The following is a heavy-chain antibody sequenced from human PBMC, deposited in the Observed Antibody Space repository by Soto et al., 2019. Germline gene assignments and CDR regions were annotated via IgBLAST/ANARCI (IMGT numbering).Heavy chain of an antibody. J-gene: IGHJ4*02. Sequence: XGSLRLSCAASGFTFSNYGMSWVRQAPGKGLEWVSVMSGSGDDAYYADSVKGRFTISRDNSKNTLYLQMNSLRAEDTAVYFCAKKVTIYAVDTADYWGQGTQVTVSS. D-gene: IGHD3-3*01. CDR3: AKKVTIYAVDTADY. CDR2: MSGSGDDA. CDR1: GFTFSNYG. V-gene: IGHV3-23*01.